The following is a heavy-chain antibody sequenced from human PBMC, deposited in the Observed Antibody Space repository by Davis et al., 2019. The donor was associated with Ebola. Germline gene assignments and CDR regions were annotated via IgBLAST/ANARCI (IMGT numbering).Heavy chain of an antibody. D-gene: IGHD3-9*01. CDR2: ISWNSGHI. CDR3: ARVNALTGYSRFDP. CDR1: GFIFRSYV. V-gene: IGHV3-20*01. J-gene: IGHJ5*02. Sequence: GGSLRLSCAASGFIFRSYVMSWVRQAPGKGLEWVSGISWNSGHIDYADSVKGRFSISRDNAENALYLQMNSLRAEDTALYHCARVNALTGYSRFDPWGQGTQVTVSS.